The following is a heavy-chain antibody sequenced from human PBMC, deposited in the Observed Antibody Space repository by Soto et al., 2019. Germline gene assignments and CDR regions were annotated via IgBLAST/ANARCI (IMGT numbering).Heavy chain of an antibody. J-gene: IGHJ6*02. V-gene: IGHV3-30*18. D-gene: IGHD6-6*01. CDR1: GFIFSSYG. CDR2: ISYDGSNK. CDR3: AKVIHIAAPTEYYYYGMDV. Sequence: QVQLVESGGGVVQPGRSLRLSCAASGFIFSSYGMHWVRQAPGKGLEWVAVISYDGSNKYYADSVKGRFTISRDNSKNTLYLQMNSLRAEDTAVYYCAKVIHIAAPTEYYYYGMDVWGQGTTVTVSS.